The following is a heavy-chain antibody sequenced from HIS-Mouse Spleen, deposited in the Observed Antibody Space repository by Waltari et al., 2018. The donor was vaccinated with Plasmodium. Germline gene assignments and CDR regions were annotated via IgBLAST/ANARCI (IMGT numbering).Heavy chain of an antibody. Sequence: EVQLVESGGGLVQPGGSLRLSCAASGFTFRSYWMSWVRQAPGKGVEGVANIKQDVSEKYDVDSVKGRFTISRDNAKNSLYLQMNSLRAEDTAVYYCASSWYWYFDLWGRGTLVTVSS. D-gene: IGHD6-13*01. CDR3: ASSWYWYFDL. CDR2: IKQDVSEK. V-gene: IGHV3-7*01. CDR1: GFTFRSYW. J-gene: IGHJ2*01.